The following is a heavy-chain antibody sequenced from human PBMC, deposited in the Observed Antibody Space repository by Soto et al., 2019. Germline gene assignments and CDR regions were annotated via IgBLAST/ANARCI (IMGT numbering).Heavy chain of an antibody. CDR1: GFTFSDFY. Sequence: QVQLVESGGGLVKPGGSLRLSCAASGFTFSDFYMSWIRQAPGKGLEWVSYISSGGSDTYYADSVKGRFTISRDNAKNSLFLQMNNLRPEDTAVYYCARPNGVSTHYSLGMDLWGQGTTVTVSS. CDR3: ARPNGVSTHYSLGMDL. V-gene: IGHV3-11*01. CDR2: ISSGGSDT. D-gene: IGHD2-21*01. J-gene: IGHJ6*02.